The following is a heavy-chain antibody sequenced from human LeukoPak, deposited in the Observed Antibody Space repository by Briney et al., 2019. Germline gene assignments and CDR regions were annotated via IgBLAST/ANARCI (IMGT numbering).Heavy chain of an antibody. CDR2: IRQTVYGGST. V-gene: IGHV3-49*04. CDR1: GFTFGDYV. Sequence: GGSLRLSCTASGFTFGDYVMSWVRQAPGKGLEAVGFIRQTVYGGSTEYVAAVKGRFTISRDDSKSAVYLQLNSLRTEDTAVYYCTRFNGFYDYWGQGTLVTVSS. CDR3: TRFNGFYDY. J-gene: IGHJ4*02. D-gene: IGHD2-8*01.